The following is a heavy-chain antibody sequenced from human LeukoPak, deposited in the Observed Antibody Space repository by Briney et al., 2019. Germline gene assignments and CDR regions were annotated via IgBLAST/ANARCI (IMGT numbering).Heavy chain of an antibody. CDR3: ARDTDYGDYDYYGMDV. J-gene: IGHJ6*02. CDR2: ISYDGSNK. CDR1: GFTFSSYA. Sequence: GGSLRLSCAASGFTFSSYAMSRVRQAPGKGLEWVAVISYDGSNKYYADSVKGRFTISRDNSKNTLYLQMNSLRAEDTAVYYCARDTDYGDYDYYGMDVWGQGTTVTVSS. V-gene: IGHV3-30-3*01. D-gene: IGHD4-17*01.